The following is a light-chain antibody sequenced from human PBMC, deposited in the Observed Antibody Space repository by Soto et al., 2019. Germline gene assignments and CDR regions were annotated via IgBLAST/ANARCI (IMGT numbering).Light chain of an antibody. J-gene: IGLJ3*02. V-gene: IGLV8-61*01. CDR1: SGSVSTNYY. Sequence: QTVVTQEPSCSVSPGGTVTLTCGLSSGSVSTNYYPSWYQQTPGQAPRTLIYSTNTRSSGVPDRFSGSILGNKAALTITGAQADDESDYYCVLYMGSGIKVFGGGTKLTVL. CDR2: STN. CDR3: VLYMGSGIKV.